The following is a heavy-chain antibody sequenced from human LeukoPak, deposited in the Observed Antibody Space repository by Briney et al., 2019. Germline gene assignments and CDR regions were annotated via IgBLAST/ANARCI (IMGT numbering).Heavy chain of an antibody. D-gene: IGHD6-13*01. V-gene: IGHV3-7*01. Sequence: GGSLRLSCAASTFTFSTYWMTWVRQAPGKGPEFVANINQDGSVKNYVDSVKGRFTISRDNAENSLYLQMNSLRADDTAVYYCARDPGSSSFDYWGQGALVTVSS. CDR1: TFTFSTYW. J-gene: IGHJ4*02. CDR2: INQDGSVK. CDR3: ARDPGSSSFDY.